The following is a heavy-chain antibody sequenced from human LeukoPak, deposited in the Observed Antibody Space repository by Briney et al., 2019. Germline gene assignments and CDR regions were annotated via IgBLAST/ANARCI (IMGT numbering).Heavy chain of an antibody. D-gene: IGHD5-24*01. V-gene: IGHV3-7*02. CDR2: TNEDGSEK. CDR1: GFTFSRSW. Sequence: GGSLRLSCAASGFTFSRSWIGWVRQAPGKGPEWVASTNEDGSEKYYVDSVRGRFTISRDNAKNTLYLQMNSLRAEDTAVYYCARKKATDYYYYYYGMDVWGQGTTVTVSS. CDR3: ARKKATDYYYYYYGMDV. J-gene: IGHJ6*02.